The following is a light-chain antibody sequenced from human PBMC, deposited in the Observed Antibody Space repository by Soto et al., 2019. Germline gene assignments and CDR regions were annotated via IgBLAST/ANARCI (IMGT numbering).Light chain of an antibody. J-gene: IGKJ2*01. CDR3: QQYNSYLYT. V-gene: IGKV1-5*03. CDR2: KAS. Sequence: DIQMTQSPSTLSASVGDRVTITCRASQSISSWLAWYQQKPGKAPKLLIYKASSLESGVPSRFSGRGSGTEFTLTISSLQPDDFAPYYCQQYNSYLYTFGQGTKLEIK. CDR1: QSISSW.